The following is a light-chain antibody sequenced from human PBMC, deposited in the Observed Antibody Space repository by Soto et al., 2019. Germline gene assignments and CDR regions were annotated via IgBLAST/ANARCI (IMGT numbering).Light chain of an antibody. J-gene: IGKJ1*01. CDR1: QSVSSY. CDR2: DAS. V-gene: IGKV3-11*01. CDR3: QQRSNWPPAWT. Sequence: EIVLTQSPATLSLSPGERATLSCRASQSVSSYLAWYQQKPGQAPRLLIYDASNRATGIPARFSGSGSGTEFTLTISSLEPEDFAVYNCQQRSNWPPAWTFGQGTKVEIK.